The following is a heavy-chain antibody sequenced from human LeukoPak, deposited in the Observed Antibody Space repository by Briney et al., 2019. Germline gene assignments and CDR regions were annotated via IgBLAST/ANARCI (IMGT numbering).Heavy chain of an antibody. J-gene: IGHJ4*02. Sequence: PSETLSLTCAVYGGSFSGYYWSWIRQPPGKGLEWIGEINHSGSTNYNPSLKSRVTISVDTSKNQFSLKLSSVTAADTAVYYCARGRRLSYYFDYWGQGTLVTVSS. D-gene: IGHD1-14*01. CDR1: GGSFSGYY. CDR2: INHSGST. CDR3: ARGRRLSYYFDY. V-gene: IGHV4-34*01.